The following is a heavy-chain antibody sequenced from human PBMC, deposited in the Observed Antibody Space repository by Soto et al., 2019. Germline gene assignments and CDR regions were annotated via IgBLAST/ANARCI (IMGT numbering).Heavy chain of an antibody. D-gene: IGHD3-10*01. CDR1: NGSISSAIYY. CDR3: AGRSSLASVQVYFGEISNYNWFDP. V-gene: IGHV4-39*01. CDR2: IYHSGST. Sequence: QLQLQESGPGLVKPSETLSLTCTVSNGSISSAIYYWGWIRQPPGKGLEWIGSIYHSGSTYYNPSLQGRVTISVDTSKNQFSLKLSSVTAADTAVYFCAGRSSLASVQVYFGEISNYNWFDPGAREPWSPSPQ. J-gene: IGHJ5*02.